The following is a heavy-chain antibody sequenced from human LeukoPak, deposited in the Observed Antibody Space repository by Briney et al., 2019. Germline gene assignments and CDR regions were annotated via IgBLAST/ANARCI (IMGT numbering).Heavy chain of an antibody. J-gene: IGHJ4*02. CDR1: GFTFSSYV. D-gene: IGHD2-21*01. CDR3: AKDPEVSLFDY. Sequence: PGGSLRLSCAASGFTFSSYVMSWVRQAPGKGLEWVAAVTGSGRSTYYVDSVKGRFAISRDNSKNTLYLQMNSLRAEDTAVYYCAKDPEVSLFDYWGQGTLVTVSS. V-gene: IGHV3-23*01. CDR2: VTGSGRST.